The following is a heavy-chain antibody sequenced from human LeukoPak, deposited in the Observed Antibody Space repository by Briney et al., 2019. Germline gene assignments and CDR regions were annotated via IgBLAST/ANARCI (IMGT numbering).Heavy chain of an antibody. V-gene: IGHV1-2*02. CDR2: INPNSSGT. J-gene: IGHJ5*01. CDR1: RYTFTGYY. D-gene: IGHD3-10*01. Sequence: SVKVSCKASRYTFTGYYMHWVRQAPGQARDWMGLINPNSSGTNYAQKYLGRVTMTRDTSTSTVYMELSSLRSEDTAVYCCARGRGYGSGSPIWSDSWGEGALVTVSS. CDR3: ARGRGYGSGSPIWSDS.